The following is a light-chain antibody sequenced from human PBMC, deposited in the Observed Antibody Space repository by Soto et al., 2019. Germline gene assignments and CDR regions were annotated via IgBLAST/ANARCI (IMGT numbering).Light chain of an antibody. J-gene: IGKJ2*01. CDR2: GAS. CDR3: QHDNSWPFT. V-gene: IGKV3-15*01. Sequence: EIVMTQSPATLSVSPGERATLSCRASQSVSTNLAWYQQKPGQAPRLLIYGASTRATGIPARFSGSGSGTEFTLTISILQSEYVAVYYCQHDNSWPFTFGRGTKLEIK. CDR1: QSVSTN.